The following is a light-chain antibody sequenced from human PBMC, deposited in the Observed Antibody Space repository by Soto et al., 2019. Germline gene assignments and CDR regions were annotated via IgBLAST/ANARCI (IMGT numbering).Light chain of an antibody. J-gene: IGKJ4*01. CDR3: QQYNNWPLT. V-gene: IGKV3-15*01. CDR2: GAS. Sequence: EIVMTQSPGTLSVSPGERATLACRASQSVASNLAWYQQKPGQAPRLLIYGASTRATGIPARFSGSGSATEFTLTISSLQSEDFAVYSCQQYNNWPLTFGGGTKVEIK. CDR1: QSVASN.